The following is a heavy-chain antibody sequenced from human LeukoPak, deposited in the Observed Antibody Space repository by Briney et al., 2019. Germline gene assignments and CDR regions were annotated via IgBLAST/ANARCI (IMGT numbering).Heavy chain of an antibody. J-gene: IGHJ3*02. CDR2: IYPGDSDT. D-gene: IGHD3-10*01. CDR1: GYTFTSYW. V-gene: IGHV5-51*01. CDR3: ARRGRGGSGFEDAFDI. Sequence: GESLKISCQGAGYTFTSYWIGWVRATPGKGLAWMGIIYPGDSDTTYSPSFQGQVTISADKSIRTAYVEWSRLKGSDSAIYYCARRGRGGSGFEDAFDIWGQGTMVSVSS.